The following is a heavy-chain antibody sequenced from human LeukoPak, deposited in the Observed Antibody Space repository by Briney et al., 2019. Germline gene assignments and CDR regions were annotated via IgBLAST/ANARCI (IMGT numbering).Heavy chain of an antibody. CDR3: AKGGYSSSWYGDY. J-gene: IGHJ4*02. CDR1: GFTFSSYA. D-gene: IGHD6-13*01. Sequence: GGSLRLSCAASGFTFSSYAMHWVRQAPGKGLEWVAIIWYDGSNKYYADSVKGRFTISRDNSKSTLYPQMNSLRAEDTAVYYCAKGGYSSSWYGDYWGQGTLVTVSS. CDR2: IWYDGSNK. V-gene: IGHV3-33*06.